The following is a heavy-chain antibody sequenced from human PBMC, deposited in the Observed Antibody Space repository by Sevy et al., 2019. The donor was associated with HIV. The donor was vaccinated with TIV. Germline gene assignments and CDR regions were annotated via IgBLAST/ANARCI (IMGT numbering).Heavy chain of an antibody. J-gene: IGHJ4*02. D-gene: IGHD7-27*01. V-gene: IGHV3-33*01. Sequence: GGSLRLSCAASEFTLSNYGMHWVRQAPGKGLEWVAVIWYDGSNKYYADSVKGRFTISRDISKNTLYLQMNSLRAEDTAVYYCARDRTGECDYWGQGTLVTVSS. CDR1: EFTLSNYG. CDR3: ARDRTGECDY. CDR2: IWYDGSNK.